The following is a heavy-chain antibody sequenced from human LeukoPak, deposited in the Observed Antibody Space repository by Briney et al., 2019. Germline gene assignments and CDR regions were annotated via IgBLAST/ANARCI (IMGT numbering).Heavy chain of an antibody. V-gene: IGHV1-69*04. CDR3: ARDPGSSGWYGGAFDI. D-gene: IGHD6-19*01. J-gene: IGHJ3*02. Sequence: EASVKVSCKASGGTFSSYAISWVRQAPGQGLEWMGRIIPILGIANYAQKFQGRVTITADKSTSTAYMELSSLRSEDTAVYYCARDPGSSGWYGGAFDIWGQGTMVTVSS. CDR1: GGTFSSYA. CDR2: IIPILGIA.